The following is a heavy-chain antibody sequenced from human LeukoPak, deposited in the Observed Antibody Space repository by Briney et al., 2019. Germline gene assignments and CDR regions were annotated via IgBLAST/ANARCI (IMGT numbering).Heavy chain of an antibody. V-gene: IGHV4-59*01. CDR1: GGSISSYY. CDR3: AGRIGYNLHY. J-gene: IGHJ4*02. D-gene: IGHD5-24*01. Sequence: SETLSLTCTVSGGSISSYYWSWIRQPPGKGLEWIGYINYSGITKYNSSLKSRVTMSVDTSKNQFSLKVASVTAADTAVYYCAGRIGYNLHYWGQGTLVTVLS. CDR2: INYSGIT.